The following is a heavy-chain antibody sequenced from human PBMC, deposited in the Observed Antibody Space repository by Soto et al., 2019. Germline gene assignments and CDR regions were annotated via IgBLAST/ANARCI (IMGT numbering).Heavy chain of an antibody. V-gene: IGHV4-4*07. CDR1: DGSISTYF. CDR3: ARGGQDFWSGPFDY. J-gene: IGHJ4*02. D-gene: IGHD3-3*01. CDR2: IDNSGNT. Sequence: KTSETLSLTCTVSDGSISTYFCNWIRQPAGKGLEWTGRIDNSGNTNYNPSLKSRVTMSADTSRNQFSLKLNSVTAADTAVYYCARGGQDFWSGPFDYWGQGALVTVSS.